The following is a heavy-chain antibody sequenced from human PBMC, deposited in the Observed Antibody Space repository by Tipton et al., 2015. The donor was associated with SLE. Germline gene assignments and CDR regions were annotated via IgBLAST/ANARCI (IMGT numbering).Heavy chain of an antibody. J-gene: IGHJ6*02. V-gene: IGHV4-59*01. CDR3: AREGDGSANYFFYGVNL. Sequence: TLSLTCSVSGVSISSYDWTWIRQPPGKGLEWIGHIYYSGSANYNPSLNSRVTISFDTSKNQFSLKLTSVTAADTAVYYCAREGDGSANYFFYGVNLWGQGTTVTVSS. CDR2: IYYSGSA. CDR1: GVSISSYD. D-gene: IGHD5-24*01.